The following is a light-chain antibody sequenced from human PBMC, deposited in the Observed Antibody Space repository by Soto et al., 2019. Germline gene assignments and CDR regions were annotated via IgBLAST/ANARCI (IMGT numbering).Light chain of an antibody. V-gene: IGLV1-40*01. CDR1: SSNIGAGYD. CDR3: QSYDSSLSGWV. CDR2: VNS. J-gene: IGLJ3*02. Sequence: QSLLTQPPSVSGAPGQRVTISCTGSSSNIGAGYDVHWYQQLPGTAPKLLIYVNSNRPSGVPDRFSGSKSGTSASLAITGLQAEDEADYYCQSYDSSLSGWVFGGGTQLTVL.